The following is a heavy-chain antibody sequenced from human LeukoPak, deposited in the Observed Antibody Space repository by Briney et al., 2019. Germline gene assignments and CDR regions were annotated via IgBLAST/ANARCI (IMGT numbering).Heavy chain of an antibody. Sequence: PGGSLRLSCAASGFTFSSYSMIWVRQAPGKGLEWVSSISSSSSYIYYADSVKGRFTISRDNAKNSLYLQMNSLRAEDTAVYYCATSTVTPGPFDYWGQGTLVTVSS. CDR3: ATSTVTPGPFDY. J-gene: IGHJ4*02. CDR1: GFTFSSYS. CDR2: ISSSSSYI. V-gene: IGHV3-21*01. D-gene: IGHD4-17*01.